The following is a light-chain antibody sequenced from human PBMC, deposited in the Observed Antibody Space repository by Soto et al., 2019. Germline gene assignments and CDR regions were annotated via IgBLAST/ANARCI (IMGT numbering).Light chain of an antibody. V-gene: IGLV2-14*01. CDR2: DVS. J-gene: IGLJ1*01. Sequence: QSVLTQPASVPGSPGQSITISCTGTSSDVGGYNYVSWYQQHPGKAPKLMIYDVSNRPPGVSNRFSGSKSGNTAPLTISGLQAEDEADYYCSSYTSSSTYVFGTGTKVTVL. CDR3: SSYTSSSTYV. CDR1: SSDVGGYNY.